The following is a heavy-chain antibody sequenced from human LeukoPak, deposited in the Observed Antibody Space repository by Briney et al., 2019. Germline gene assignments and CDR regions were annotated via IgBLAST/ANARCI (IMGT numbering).Heavy chain of an antibody. J-gene: IGHJ4*02. D-gene: IGHD5-18*01. CDR3: AKGAFPTAMVTPYFDY. CDR2: ISGSGDST. V-gene: IGHV3-23*01. CDR1: GFTFSSYA. Sequence: GGCLRLSCAASGFTFSSYAMSWVRQAPGKGLEWVSAISGSGDSTYYADSVKGRFTISRDNSKNTLYLQMSRLRAEDTAVYYCAKGAFPTAMVTPYFDYWGQGALVTVSS.